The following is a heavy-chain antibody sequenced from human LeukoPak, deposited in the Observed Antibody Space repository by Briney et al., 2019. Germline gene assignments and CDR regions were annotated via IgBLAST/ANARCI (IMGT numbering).Heavy chain of an antibody. V-gene: IGHV3-23*01. Sequence: PGGSLRLSCVASGFTFSAYAMSWVRQAPGEGLEWVSAITGSGDDTYYADSVKGRFTISRDSSKNTLYLQMNSLRAEDTAVYYCAKYTPANYYGSGSTFDYWGQGALVTVSS. CDR1: GFTFSAYA. D-gene: IGHD3-10*01. CDR2: ITGSGDDT. CDR3: AKYTPANYYGSGSTFDY. J-gene: IGHJ4*02.